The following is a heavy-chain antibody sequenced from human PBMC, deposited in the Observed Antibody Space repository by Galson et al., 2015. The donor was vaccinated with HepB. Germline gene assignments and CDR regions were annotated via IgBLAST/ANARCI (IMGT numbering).Heavy chain of an antibody. CDR3: AKDRVAAAGLLPDY. CDR1: GFTFSSYG. J-gene: IGHJ4*02. CDR2: ISYDGSNK. Sequence: SLRLSCATSGFTFSSYGMHWVRQAPGKGLVWVAVISYDGSNKYYADSVKGRFTISRDNSKNTLYLQMNSLRAEDTAVYYCAKDRVAAAGLLPDYWGQGTLVTVSS. V-gene: IGHV3-30*18. D-gene: IGHD6-13*01.